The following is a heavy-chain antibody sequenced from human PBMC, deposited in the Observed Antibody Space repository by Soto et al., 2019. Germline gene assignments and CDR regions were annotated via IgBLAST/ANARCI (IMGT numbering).Heavy chain of an antibody. CDR3: ARKVLGSTSRPDYWYFDL. D-gene: IGHD3-16*01. Sequence: EVQLLESGGGLVQPGGSLRLSCAGSGFTFISYAMNWVRQDPGKGLEWVSGLSGGGDRTFDADSVKGRFTISRDNSKNTVNLQMNSLRADDTAVYYCARKVLGSTSRPDYWYFDLWGRGTLVTVSS. CDR2: LSGGGDRT. CDR1: GFTFISYA. J-gene: IGHJ2*01. V-gene: IGHV3-23*01.